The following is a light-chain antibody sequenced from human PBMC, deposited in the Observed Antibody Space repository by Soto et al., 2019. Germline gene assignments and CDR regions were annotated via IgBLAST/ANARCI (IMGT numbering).Light chain of an antibody. V-gene: IGLV2-11*01. CDR2: DVS. CDR1: SSDVGAYNY. CDR3: CSYAGSYTWV. J-gene: IGLJ3*02. Sequence: QSALTQPRSVSGSPGQSVTISCTGTSSDVGAYNYVSWYQQHPGKAPKLMIYDVSNRPSGVPDRFSGSKSGNTASLTISGLQADDEADYYCCSYAGSYTWVFGGGTKLTVL.